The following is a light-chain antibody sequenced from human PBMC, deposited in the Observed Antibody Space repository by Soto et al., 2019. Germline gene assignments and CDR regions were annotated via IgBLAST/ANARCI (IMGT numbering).Light chain of an antibody. V-gene: IGKV2D-29*01. Sequence: EIVMTQTPLSLSVTPGQPASISCKSSQSLLHSDGKTYLYWYLQKPGQAPQLLMYEVPNRFSGVPERFSGSGSGTDFTLEISRVEADDVGVYYCMQTIQRRTFGQGTKVEIK. CDR1: QSLLHSDGKTY. CDR2: EVP. CDR3: MQTIQRRT. J-gene: IGKJ1*01.